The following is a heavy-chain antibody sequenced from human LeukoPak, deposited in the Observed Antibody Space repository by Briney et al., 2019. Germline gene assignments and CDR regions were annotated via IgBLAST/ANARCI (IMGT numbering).Heavy chain of an antibody. V-gene: IGHV1-2*02. Sequence: ASVTVSCTASGYTFTGYYMHWVRQAPGQGLEWMGWINPNSGGTNYAQKFQGRVTMTRDTSISTAYMELSRLRSDDTAVYYCARDLWADYSNYEVDYWGQGTLVTVSS. CDR3: ARDLWADYSNYEVDY. CDR2: INPNSGGT. CDR1: GYTFTGYY. J-gene: IGHJ4*02. D-gene: IGHD4-4*01.